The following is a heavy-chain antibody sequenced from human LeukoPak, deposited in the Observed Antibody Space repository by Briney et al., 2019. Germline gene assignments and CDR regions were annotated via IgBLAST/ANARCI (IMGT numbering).Heavy chain of an antibody. D-gene: IGHD4-11*01. J-gene: IGHJ4*02. CDR3: AREITTGNFDY. CDR2: VSPYNGNT. V-gene: IGHV1-18*01. Sequence: ASVKVSCKTSRYTFTSYGIIWVRQAAGQGLEWTGWVSPYNGNTNYAQKLQGRVTMTTDTSTRTAYMELRSLRSDDTAVYFCAREITTGNFDYWGQGTLVTVSS. CDR1: RYTFTSYG.